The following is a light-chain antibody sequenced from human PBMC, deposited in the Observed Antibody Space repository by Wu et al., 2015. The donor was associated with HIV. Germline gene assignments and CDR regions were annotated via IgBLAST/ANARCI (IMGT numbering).Light chain of an antibody. CDR2: GAS. J-gene: IGKJ5*01. Sequence: EIVMTQSPATLSVSPGERATLSCRASQSVSSNLAWYQQKPGQAPRLLIYGASTRATGIPARFSGSGSGTEFTLTISSLEPEDFAVYYCQQRSNWPPWTFGQGTRLEIK. CDR1: QSVSSN. V-gene: IGKV3-15*01. CDR3: QQRSNWPPWT.